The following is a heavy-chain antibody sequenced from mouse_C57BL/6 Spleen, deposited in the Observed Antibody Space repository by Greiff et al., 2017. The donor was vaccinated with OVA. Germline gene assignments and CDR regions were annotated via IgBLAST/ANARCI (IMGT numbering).Heavy chain of an antibody. CDR3: ARLYYYGFYFDY. Sequence: DVMLVESGGGLVKPGGSLKLSCAASGFTFSDYGMHWVRQAPEKGLEWVAYISSGSSTIYYADTVKGRFTISRDNAKNTLFLQMTSLRSEDTAMYYCARLYYYGFYFDYWGQGTTLTVSS. CDR2: ISSGSSTI. CDR1: GFTFSDYG. J-gene: IGHJ2*01. V-gene: IGHV5-17*01. D-gene: IGHD1-1*01.